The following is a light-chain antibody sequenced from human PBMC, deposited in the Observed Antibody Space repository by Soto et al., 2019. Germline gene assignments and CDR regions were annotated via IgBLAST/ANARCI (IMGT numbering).Light chain of an antibody. Sequence: EIVLTQSPGTLSLSPGERATLSCRASQSISSSYLAWYQQKPGQAPRLLMYGTFGRATGIPDRFSGSGSGTDFTLTIGRLEPEDFAVYYCQQCGNSPWTFGQGTKVDIK. CDR3: QQCGNSPWT. J-gene: IGKJ1*01. CDR1: QSISSSY. CDR2: GTF. V-gene: IGKV3-20*01.